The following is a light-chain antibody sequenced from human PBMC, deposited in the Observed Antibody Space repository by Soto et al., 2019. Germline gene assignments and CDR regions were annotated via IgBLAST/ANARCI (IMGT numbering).Light chain of an antibody. CDR2: KAS. J-gene: IGKJ3*01. Sequence: DIQMTQSPSTLSASVGDRVTITCRASQSISSWLAWYQQKPGKAPKLLIYKASSLESGVPSRFSGSGSGTEFTLTLSSLQPDDFATYYCTQSFTFGPVNKVDIK. CDR3: TQSFT. CDR1: QSISSW. V-gene: IGKV1-5*03.